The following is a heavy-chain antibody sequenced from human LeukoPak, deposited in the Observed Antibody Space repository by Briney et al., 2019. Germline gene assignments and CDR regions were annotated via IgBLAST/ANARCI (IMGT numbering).Heavy chain of an antibody. D-gene: IGHD3-22*01. CDR2: ISGSGGST. CDR1: GFTFSSYA. V-gene: IGHV3-23*01. Sequence: TGGSLRLSCAASGFTFSSYAVSWVRQAPGKGLEWVSAISGSGGSTYYADSVKGRFTISRDNSKNTLYLQMNSLRAEDTAVYYCAKAYYYDSSGPGAFDIWGQGTMVTASS. J-gene: IGHJ3*02. CDR3: AKAYYYDSSGPGAFDI.